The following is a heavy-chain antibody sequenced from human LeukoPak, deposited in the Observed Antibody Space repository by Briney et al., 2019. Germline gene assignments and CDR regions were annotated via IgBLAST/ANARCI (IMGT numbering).Heavy chain of an antibody. CDR2: ISWNSGSI. Sequence: GGSLRLSGAGSGFIFDNYDMHWVRQPPGKGLEWVSGISWNSGSIDYADSVKGRFTISRDNAKNSLYLQMNSLRVEDTAFYYCAKDNRRHYTSGPNPDSLHWGQGALVTVSS. CDR1: GFIFDNYD. V-gene: IGHV3-9*01. D-gene: IGHD6-19*01. J-gene: IGHJ4*02. CDR3: AKDNRRHYTSGPNPDSLH.